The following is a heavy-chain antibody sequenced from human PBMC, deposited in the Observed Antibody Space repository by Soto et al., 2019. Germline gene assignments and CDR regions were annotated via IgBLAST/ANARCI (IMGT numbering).Heavy chain of an antibody. CDR3: ARDRGGITVSSKPLGEWFDP. D-gene: IGHD3-16*01. V-gene: IGHV4-59*01. CDR2: VSQGWTAAYLSEGETT. J-gene: IGHJ5*02. Sequence: QVQLQESGPGLVRPSETLSLTCTVSGVSINNFFWSWIRQTPGKGLEWIGYVSQGWTAAYLSEGETTGYNPSLESRAPISLDLPKNQFSLRLTSVTAADTAVYYCARDRGGITVSSKPLGEWFDPWGQGTLVTVSS. CDR1: GVSINNFF.